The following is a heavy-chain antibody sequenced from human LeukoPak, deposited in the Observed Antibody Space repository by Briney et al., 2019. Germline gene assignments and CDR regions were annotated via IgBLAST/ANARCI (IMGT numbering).Heavy chain of an antibody. CDR3: VKWGDYDVLTGYYVSDY. Sequence: GASLRLSCAASGFTFSNYAMSWVRQAPGKGLEWVSAITGSGGNTYYADSVKGRFTISRDNSKNTVFLQMNSLRAEDTAVYYCVKWGDYDVLTGYYVSDYWGQGALVTVSS. CDR2: ITGSGGNT. V-gene: IGHV3-23*01. D-gene: IGHD3-9*01. CDR1: GFTFSNYA. J-gene: IGHJ4*02.